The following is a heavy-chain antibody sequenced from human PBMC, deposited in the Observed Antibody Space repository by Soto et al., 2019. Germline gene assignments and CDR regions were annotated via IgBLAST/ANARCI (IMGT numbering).Heavy chain of an antibody. CDR1: GFTFSDYY. V-gene: IGHV3-11*06. CDR2: VSSDGGFT. J-gene: IGHJ4*02. D-gene: IGHD3-10*01. CDR3: ARDPMGRGVPLDY. Sequence: QVQLVESGGGLVEPGGSLRLSCAASGFTFSDYYMRWIRQVPGRGLECLSYVSSDGGFTHYADSVQGRFTISRDNTKNSLVLEMKGLRAEDTALYFCARDPMGRGVPLDYWGPGTLGTVSS.